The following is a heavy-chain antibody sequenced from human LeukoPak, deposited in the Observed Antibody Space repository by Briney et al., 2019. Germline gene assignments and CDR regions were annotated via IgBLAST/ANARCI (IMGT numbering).Heavy chain of an antibody. V-gene: IGHV1-18*01. CDR1: GYTFTSYG. Sequence: ASVKVSCKASGYTFTSYGISWVRQAPGQGLEWMGWVSAYNGSTNNAQKLQGRVTMTTDTSTSTAYMELRSLRSDDTAVYYCARWGDCGGDCYSYYGMDVWSQGTTVTVSS. D-gene: IGHD2-21*02. CDR3: ARWGDCGGDCYSYYGMDV. CDR2: VSAYNGST. J-gene: IGHJ6*02.